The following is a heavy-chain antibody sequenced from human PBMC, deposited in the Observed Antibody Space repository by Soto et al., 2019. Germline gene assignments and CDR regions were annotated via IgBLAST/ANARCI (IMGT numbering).Heavy chain of an antibody. Sequence: EVQLVESGGGLVQPGGSLRLSCAASGFTFSSYWMSWVRQAPGKGLEWVANIKQDGSEKYYVDSVKGRFTISRDNAENSLYLQMNSLRAEDTAVYYCARESSHRAFDYWGQGTLVTVSS. J-gene: IGHJ4*02. CDR1: GFTFSSYW. CDR2: IKQDGSEK. V-gene: IGHV3-7*05. CDR3: ARESSHRAFDY.